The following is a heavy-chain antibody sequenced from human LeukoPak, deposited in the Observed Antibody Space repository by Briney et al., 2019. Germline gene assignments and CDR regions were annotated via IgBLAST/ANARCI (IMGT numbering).Heavy chain of an antibody. CDR2: IWYDGSNK. V-gene: IGHV3-33*01. D-gene: IGHD4-17*01. Sequence: QPGGSLRLSCAASGFTFSSYGMHWVRQAPGKGLEWVAVIWYDGSNKYYADSVKGRFTISRDNSKNTLYLQMNSLRAEDTAVYYCARDGGYGDYVRSSDYWGQGTLVTVSS. CDR1: GFTFSSYG. CDR3: ARDGGYGDYVRSSDY. J-gene: IGHJ4*02.